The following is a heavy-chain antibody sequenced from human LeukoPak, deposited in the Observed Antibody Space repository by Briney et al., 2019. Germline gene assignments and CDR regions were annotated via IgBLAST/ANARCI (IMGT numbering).Heavy chain of an antibody. CDR1: GYTFTSYA. CDR3: ARESSYNWNGDDY. J-gene: IGHJ4*02. D-gene: IGHD1-20*01. Sequence: ASVKVSCKASGYTFTSYAMHWVRQAPGQRLEWMGWSNAGNGNTKYSQEFQGRVTITRDTSASTAYMELSSLRSEDTAVYYCARESSYNWNGDDYWGQGTLVTVSS. CDR2: SNAGNGNT. V-gene: IGHV1-3*02.